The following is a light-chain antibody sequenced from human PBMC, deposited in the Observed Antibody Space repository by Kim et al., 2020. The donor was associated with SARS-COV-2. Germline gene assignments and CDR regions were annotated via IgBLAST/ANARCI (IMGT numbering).Light chain of an antibody. J-gene: IGLJ2*01. V-gene: IGLV3-1*01. CDR1: KLGIKY. CDR2: QDS. Sequence: SYELTQPPSLSVSPGQTASITCSGNKLGIKYAFWYQQKPGHSPVLVIYQDSKRPSGIPERFSGSNSGSTATLTISGTQTMDEADYYCQAWDSSIVVFGGGTKLTVL. CDR3: QAWDSSIVV.